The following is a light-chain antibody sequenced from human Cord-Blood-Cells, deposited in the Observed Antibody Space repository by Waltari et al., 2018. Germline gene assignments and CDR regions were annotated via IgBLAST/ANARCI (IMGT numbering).Light chain of an antibody. V-gene: IGKV3-20*01. J-gene: IGKJ1*01. CDR3: QQYGSSPPWT. CDR2: GAS. CDR1: QSVSSSY. Sequence: EIVLTQSPGTLSLSPGERATLSCRASQSVSSSYFAWYQQKPGQAPRLLIYGASSRATSIPDRFSGSGSGTDFTLTISRLEPEDFAVYYCQQYGSSPPWTFGQGTKVESK.